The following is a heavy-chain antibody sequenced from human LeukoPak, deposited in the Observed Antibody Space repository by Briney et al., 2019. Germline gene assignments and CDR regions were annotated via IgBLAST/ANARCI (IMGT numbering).Heavy chain of an antibody. CDR1: GFTFSSYG. Sequence: PGRSLRLSCAASGFTFSSYGMHWVRQAPGTGLEWVAVISYDGSNKYYADSVKGRFTISRDNSKNTLYLQMNSLRAEDTAVYYCAKGPVPFDPWGQGTLVTVSS. CDR3: AKGPVPFDP. CDR2: ISYDGSNK. J-gene: IGHJ5*02. V-gene: IGHV3-30*18.